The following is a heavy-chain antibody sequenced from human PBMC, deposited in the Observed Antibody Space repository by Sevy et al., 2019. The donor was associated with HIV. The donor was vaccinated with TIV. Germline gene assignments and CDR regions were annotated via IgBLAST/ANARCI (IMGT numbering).Heavy chain of an antibody. CDR2: ISSGGSTI. CDR3: ASPPLGYCSGGSCLDY. CDR1: GFTFSDYY. Sequence: GGSLRLSCAASGFTFSDYYMSWIRQAPGKGLEWVLYISSGGSTIYYAASVKGRFTISRDNAKNSLYLQMNSLRAEDTAVYYCASPPLGYCSGGSCLDYWGQGTLVTVSS. D-gene: IGHD2-15*01. V-gene: IGHV3-11*01. J-gene: IGHJ4*02.